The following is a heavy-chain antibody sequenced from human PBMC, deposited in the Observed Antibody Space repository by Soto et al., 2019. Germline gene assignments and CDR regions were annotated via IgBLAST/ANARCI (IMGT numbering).Heavy chain of an antibody. J-gene: IGHJ5*02. CDR1: GFTFDDYA. D-gene: IGHD6-19*01. CDR3: AKAVAVADWFDP. CDR2: ISWNSGSI. Sequence: EVQLVESGGGLVQPGRSLRLSCAASGFTFDDYAMHWVRQAPGKGLEWVSGISWNSGSIGYADSVKGRFTISRDNAKNSLYLQMNSLRAEDTALYYCAKAVAVADWFDPWGQGTLVTVSS. V-gene: IGHV3-9*01.